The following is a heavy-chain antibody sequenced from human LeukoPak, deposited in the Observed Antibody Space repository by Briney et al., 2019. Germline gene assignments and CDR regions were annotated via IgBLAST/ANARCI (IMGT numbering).Heavy chain of an antibody. CDR2: ISSSSSYI. V-gene: IGHV3-21*01. CDR1: GFTFSSYS. D-gene: IGHD3-22*01. J-gene: IGHJ4*02. Sequence: PGGSLRLSCAASGFTFSSYSVNWVRQAPGKGLEWVSSISSSSSYIYYADSVKGRFTISRDNAKNSLYLQMNSLRAEDTAVYYCARDGPEYDSSGYYYLDYWGQGTPVTVSS. CDR3: ARDGPEYDSSGYYYLDY.